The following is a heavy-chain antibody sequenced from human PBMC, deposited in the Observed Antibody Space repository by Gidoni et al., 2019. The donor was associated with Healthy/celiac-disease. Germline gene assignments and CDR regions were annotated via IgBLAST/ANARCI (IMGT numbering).Heavy chain of an antibody. CDR2: ISSSSSTI. Sequence: EVQLVESGGGLVQPGGSLRLSCAASGFTFSSYSMNWVRQAPGKGLEWVSFISSSSSTIYYADSVEGRFTISIDNCKNSLYLQMNSLRDEDTAVYYCARDYDYYDSSGYYKFDYWGQGTLVTVSS. V-gene: IGHV3-48*02. CDR1: GFTFSSYS. D-gene: IGHD3-22*01. CDR3: ARDYDYYDSSGYYKFDY. J-gene: IGHJ4*02.